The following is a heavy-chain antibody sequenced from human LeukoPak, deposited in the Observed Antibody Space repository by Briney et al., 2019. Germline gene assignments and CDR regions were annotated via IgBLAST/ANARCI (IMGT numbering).Heavy chain of an antibody. CDR2: ISYDGSNK. V-gene: IGHV3-30*18. CDR1: GFTFSSYG. CDR3: AKEFLAATDAFDI. Sequence: PGGSLRLSCTASGFTFSSYGMHWVRQAPGKGLEWVAVISYDGSNKYYADSVKGRFTISRDNSKNTLYLQMNSLRAEDTAVYYCAKEFLAATDAFDIWGQGTMVTVSS. J-gene: IGHJ3*02. D-gene: IGHD6-6*01.